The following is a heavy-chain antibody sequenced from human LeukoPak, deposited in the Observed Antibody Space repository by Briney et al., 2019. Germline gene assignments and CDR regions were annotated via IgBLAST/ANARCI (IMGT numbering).Heavy chain of an antibody. J-gene: IGHJ3*02. Sequence: PGGSLRLSCAASGFTFSSYAMHWVRQAPGKGLEWVAVISYDGSNKYYADSVKGRFTISRDNSKNTLYLQMDSLRAEDSAVYYCARDGDLTPGAFGIWGQGTLVTVSS. D-gene: IGHD4-23*01. V-gene: IGHV3-30*14. CDR2: ISYDGSNK. CDR3: ARDGDLTPGAFGI. CDR1: GFTFSSYA.